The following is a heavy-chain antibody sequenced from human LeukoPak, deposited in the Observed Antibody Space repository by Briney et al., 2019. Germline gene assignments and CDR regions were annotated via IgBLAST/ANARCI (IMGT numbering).Heavy chain of an antibody. CDR2: IYPGDSDT. D-gene: IGHD1-7*01. Sequence: GESLKISCKGSGYSFTSYWIGWVRQMPGKGLEWMGIIYPGDSDTRYSPSFQGQVTISADKSISTAYLQWSSLKASDTAMYYCARHKFEITGTRDPGYYYYYYMDVWGKGTTVTVSS. V-gene: IGHV5-51*01. J-gene: IGHJ6*03. CDR1: GYSFTSYW. CDR3: ARHKFEITGTRDPGYYYYYYMDV.